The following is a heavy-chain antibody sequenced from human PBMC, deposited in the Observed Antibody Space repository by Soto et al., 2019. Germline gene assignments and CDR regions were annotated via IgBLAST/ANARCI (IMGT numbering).Heavy chain of an antibody. Sequence: QSGGSLRLSCAASGFTFSSYAMSWVRQAPGKGLEWVSAISVSGGSTNYADSVKGRFTISRDNSKNTLYLQMSSLRAEDTAIYYCAKDSSQMLSNWFDPWGQGTLVTVSS. CDR2: ISVSGGST. CDR3: AKDSSQMLSNWFDP. J-gene: IGHJ5*02. D-gene: IGHD2-2*01. V-gene: IGHV3-23*01. CDR1: GFTFSSYA.